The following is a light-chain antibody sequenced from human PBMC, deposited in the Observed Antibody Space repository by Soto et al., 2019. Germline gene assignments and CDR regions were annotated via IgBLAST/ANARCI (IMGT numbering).Light chain of an antibody. J-gene: IGLJ2*01. CDR1: TGAVTSGYY. V-gene: IGLV7-43*01. CDR3: LLYYGGQLGV. CDR2: STS. Sequence: QAVVTQEPSLTVSPGGTVTLTCASSTGAVTSGYYPNWFQQKPGQAPRALIYSTSNKYSWTPARSSGSLLGGKAALTLSGVQPEDEAEYYCLLYYGGQLGVFGGGTKLTVL.